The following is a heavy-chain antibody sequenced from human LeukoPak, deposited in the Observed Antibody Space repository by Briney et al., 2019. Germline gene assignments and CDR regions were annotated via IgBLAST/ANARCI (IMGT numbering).Heavy chain of an antibody. CDR1: GGSITGDNYY. CDR3: ARVSSGPDAFDI. D-gene: IGHD3-22*01. J-gene: IGHJ3*02. CDR2: IYYRGST. Sequence: SETLSLTCSVSGGSITGDNYYWGWIRQPPGKGLEWIGSIYYRGSTNYNPLFRSPVTISVDTSKNQFSLKLSSVTAADTAVYYCARVSSGPDAFDIWGQGTMVTVSS. V-gene: IGHV4-39*07.